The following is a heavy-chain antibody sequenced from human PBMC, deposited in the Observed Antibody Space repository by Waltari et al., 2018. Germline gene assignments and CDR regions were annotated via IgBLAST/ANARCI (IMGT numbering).Heavy chain of an antibody. Sequence: QLQLQESGPGLVKPSGTLSLTCAVSGDSMGSSAWWGWVRQSPGKGLEWLGQVHRSGISNMNPSFASRVTISVDTYYNQFSRRLTSAIAADTAVYYCARDRGRGLYLDSWGPGTLVSVSP. V-gene: IGHV4-4*02. CDR3: ARDRGRGLYLDS. CDR2: VHRSGIS. J-gene: IGHJ4*02. CDR1: GDSMGSSAW. D-gene: IGHD2-15*01.